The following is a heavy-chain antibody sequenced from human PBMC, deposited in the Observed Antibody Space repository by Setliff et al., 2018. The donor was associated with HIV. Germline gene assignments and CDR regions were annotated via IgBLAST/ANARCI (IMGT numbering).Heavy chain of an antibody. V-gene: IGHV1-69*13. D-gene: IGHD2-21*01. CDR1: GGTLNSHA. J-gene: IGHJ4*02. CDR2: IIPIIGTT. Sequence: SVKVSCKASGGTLNSHAINWVRQAPGQGLEWMGGIIPIIGTTNYAQRFQGRVTITADGSTSTAYMELYNLRSEDTAMYYCTRGRGIIGALVYWGQGTLVTVSS. CDR3: TRGRGIIGALVY.